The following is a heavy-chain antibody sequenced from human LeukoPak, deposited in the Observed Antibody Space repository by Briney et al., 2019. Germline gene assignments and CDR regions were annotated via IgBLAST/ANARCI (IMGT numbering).Heavy chain of an antibody. D-gene: IGHD2-15*01. Sequence: GASVKVSCKASGGTFSSYAVSWVRQAPAQGLEWMGGIIPIFGVANYVQKFQGRVTITADDSTSTAYMELSSLRSEDTAVYYCARASPNCSGGSCYSAFDIWGQGTMVTVSS. V-gene: IGHV1-69*13. CDR1: GGTFSSYA. CDR2: IIPIFGVA. J-gene: IGHJ3*02. CDR3: ARASPNCSGGSCYSAFDI.